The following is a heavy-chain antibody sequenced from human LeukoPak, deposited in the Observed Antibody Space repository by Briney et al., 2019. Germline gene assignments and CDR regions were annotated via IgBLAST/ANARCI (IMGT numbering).Heavy chain of an antibody. Sequence: GGSLRLSCAASGFTFSSYAMSWVRQAPGKGLEWVSAISGSGGSTYYAVSVKGRFTISRDNSKNTLYLQVNSLRAEDTAVYYCAKNPSNYFGSGSFSWGRGTLVTVSP. V-gene: IGHV3-23*01. D-gene: IGHD3-10*01. CDR1: GFTFSSYA. CDR3: AKNPSNYFGSGSFS. CDR2: ISGSGGST. J-gene: IGHJ4*02.